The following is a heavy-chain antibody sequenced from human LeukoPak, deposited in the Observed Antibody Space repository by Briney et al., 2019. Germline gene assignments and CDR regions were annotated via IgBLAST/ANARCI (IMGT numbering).Heavy chain of an antibody. CDR2: ISWNSGSI. J-gene: IGHJ4*02. V-gene: IGHV3-9*01. CDR3: AKGEYYYDSSGYPIDY. Sequence: PGRSLRLSRAAPGFTFDDYAMHWVRQAPGKGLEWVSGISWNSGSIDYADSVKGRFTISRDNAKNSLYLQMNSLRAEDTALYYCAKGEYYYDSSGYPIDYWGQGTLVTVSS. CDR1: GFTFDDYA. D-gene: IGHD3-22*01.